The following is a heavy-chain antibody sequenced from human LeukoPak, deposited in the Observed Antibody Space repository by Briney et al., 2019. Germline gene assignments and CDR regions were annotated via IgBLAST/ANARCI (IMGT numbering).Heavy chain of an antibody. D-gene: IGHD3-10*01. CDR3: ARLSYYYGSGSYYQYYFDY. CDR1: GYSFTSYW. Sequence: GESLKISCKGSGYSFTSYWIGWVRQLPGKGLEWMGIIYPGDSDTRYSPSFQGQVTISADKSISTAYLQWSSLKASDTAMYYCARLSYYYGSGSYYQYYFDYWGQGTLVTVSS. V-gene: IGHV5-51*01. J-gene: IGHJ4*02. CDR2: IYPGDSDT.